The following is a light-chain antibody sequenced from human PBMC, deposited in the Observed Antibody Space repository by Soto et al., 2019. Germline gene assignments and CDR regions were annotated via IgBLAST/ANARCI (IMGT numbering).Light chain of an antibody. CDR3: QQYNSFTWT. J-gene: IGKJ1*01. V-gene: IGKV1-5*01. CDR1: QSISSW. CDR2: DAS. Sequence: DIQMTQSPSTLSASVGDRVTITCRASQSISSWLAWYQQKPGKAPKLLIYDASSLESGVPSRFSGRGSGTEFTLTISSPQPDDFATYYCQQYNSFTWTFGQGTKVEIK.